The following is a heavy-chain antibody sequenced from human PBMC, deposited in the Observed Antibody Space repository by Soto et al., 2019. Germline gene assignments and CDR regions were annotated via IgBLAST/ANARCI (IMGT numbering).Heavy chain of an antibody. J-gene: IGHJ5*02. V-gene: IGHV4-34*01. CDR1: GGSFSCYY. Sequence: SETLSLTCAVYGGSFSCYYGSWIRQPPGKGLEWIGEINHSGSTNYNPSLKSRVTISVDTSKNQFSLKLSSVTAADTAVYYCARAVAAADYLGGHWFDPWGQGTLVTVSS. D-gene: IGHD6-13*01. CDR3: ARAVAAADYLGGHWFDP. CDR2: INHSGST.